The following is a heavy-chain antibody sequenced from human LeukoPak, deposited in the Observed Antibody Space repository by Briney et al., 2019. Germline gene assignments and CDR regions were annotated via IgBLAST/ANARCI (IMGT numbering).Heavy chain of an antibody. V-gene: IGHV5-10-1*01. D-gene: IGHD3-10*01. Sequence: PGESLKISCKGSGYIFTSYWISWVRQIPGKGLEWMGRIDPSDSYTNYSPSFQGHVTISADKSISNAHLQWSSLKASDTAMYYCARAQFYGSGKDYWGQGNLVTVSS. CDR1: GYIFTSYW. CDR2: IDPSDSYT. J-gene: IGHJ4*02. CDR3: ARAQFYGSGKDY.